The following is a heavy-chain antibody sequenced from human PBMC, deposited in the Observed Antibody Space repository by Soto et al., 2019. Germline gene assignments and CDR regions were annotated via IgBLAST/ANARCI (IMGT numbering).Heavy chain of an antibody. V-gene: IGHV3-7*02. J-gene: IGHJ4*02. CDR3: AASTGWEARY. CDR1: GFRIRSYW. CDR2: IRDDGSER. D-gene: IGHD1-26*01. Sequence: SLRLSCAVSGFRIRSYWMTWVRQAPGKGLEWVGNIRDDGSERNYVDSVKGRFTISRDNAENSVYLQLNSLTGEDTAVYYCAASTGWEARYWGQGTLVTVSS.